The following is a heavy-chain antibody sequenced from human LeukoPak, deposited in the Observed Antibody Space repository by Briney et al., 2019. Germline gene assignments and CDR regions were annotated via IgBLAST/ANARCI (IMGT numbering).Heavy chain of an antibody. Sequence: GGSLRLSCAASGFTFSSYSMNWVRQAPGKGLEWVSSISSSSSYIYYADSVKGRFTISRDNAKNSLYLQMNSLRAEDTAVYYYASSPLRYFDWSYWGQGTLVTVSS. J-gene: IGHJ4*02. D-gene: IGHD3-9*01. CDR3: ASSPLRYFDWSY. V-gene: IGHV3-21*01. CDR1: GFTFSSYS. CDR2: ISSSSSYI.